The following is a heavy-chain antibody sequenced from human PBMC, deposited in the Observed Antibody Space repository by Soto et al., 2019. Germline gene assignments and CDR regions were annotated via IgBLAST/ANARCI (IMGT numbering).Heavy chain of an antibody. CDR3: ATGRGGSGSLTPRVDF. Sequence: EVPLLESGGGLVQPGGSLRLSCAASGFTFNNDAMTWVRQAPGKGLEWVSAISGGGDTTSYADSVKGRFTVSIDGSKNPLYLQMRSLRAEDTALYYCATGRGGSGSLTPRVDFWGQGTLVTVSS. CDR1: GFTFNNDA. CDR2: ISGGGDTT. J-gene: IGHJ4*02. V-gene: IGHV3-23*01. D-gene: IGHD3-10*01.